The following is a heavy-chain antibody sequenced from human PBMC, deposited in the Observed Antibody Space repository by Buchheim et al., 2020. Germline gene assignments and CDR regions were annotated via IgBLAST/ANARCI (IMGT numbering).Heavy chain of an antibody. CDR2: INDSGST. CDR1: GGSFTGHY. D-gene: IGHD6-13*01. J-gene: IGHJ4*02. Sequence: QVQLQQWGAGLLKPSETLSLTCAVYGGSFTGHYWSWIRQPPGKGLEWIGEINDSGSTNYNPSLKSRITIPPDTSNNQFSLKLTSVTAADTAVYYCATVTRAAAGKRGFDYWGQGTL. V-gene: IGHV4-34*02. CDR3: ATVTRAAAGKRGFDY.